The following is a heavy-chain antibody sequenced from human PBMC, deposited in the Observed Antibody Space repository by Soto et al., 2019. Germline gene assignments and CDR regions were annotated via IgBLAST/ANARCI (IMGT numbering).Heavy chain of an antibody. CDR3: VRGYSGSYNFDY. D-gene: IGHD1-26*01. CDR1: GYIFTSYV. V-gene: IGHV1-18*04. CDR2: ISTYNDDT. Sequence: ASVKVSCKAFGYIFTSYVIAWVRQAPGQGLEWMGWISTYNDDTNYAQTLQGRVTMTTDTSTSTASMELRSLTSDDTAVYYCVRGYSGSYNFDYWGQGTLVTVSS. J-gene: IGHJ4*02.